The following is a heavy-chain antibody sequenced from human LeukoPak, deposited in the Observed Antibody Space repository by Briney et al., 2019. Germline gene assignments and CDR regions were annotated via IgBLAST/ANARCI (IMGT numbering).Heavy chain of an antibody. J-gene: IGHJ5*02. CDR1: GYPFTSYD. CDR3: TRGRVATPNWFDP. V-gene: IGHV1-8*01. D-gene: IGHD2-15*01. CDR2: MNPNSANT. Sequence: GASVKVSCKASGYPFTSYDINWVRPATGQGLEWMGWMNPNSANTGYAQKFQGRLTMTRNASISTAYMELSSLRSEDTALYYCTRGRVATPNWFDPWGQGTLVTVSS.